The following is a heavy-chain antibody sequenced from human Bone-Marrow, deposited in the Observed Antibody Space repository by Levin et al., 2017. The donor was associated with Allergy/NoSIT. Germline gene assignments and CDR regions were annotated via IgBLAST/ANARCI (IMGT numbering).Heavy chain of an antibody. J-gene: IGHJ5*02. CDR2: IYYSGST. V-gene: IGHV4-39*07. CDR3: ARAPDPGVNNLGPHNWFDP. D-gene: IGHD1/OR15-1a*01. Sequence: SETLSLTCTVSGGSISSSSYYWGWIRQPPGTGLEWIGSIYYSGSTYYNPSLKSRVTISVDTSKNQFSLKLSSVTAADTAVYYCARAPDPGVNNLGPHNWFDPWGQGTLVTVSS. CDR1: GGSISSSSYY.